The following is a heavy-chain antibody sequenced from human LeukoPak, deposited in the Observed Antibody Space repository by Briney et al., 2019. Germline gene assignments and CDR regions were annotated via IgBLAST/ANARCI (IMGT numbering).Heavy chain of an antibody. D-gene: IGHD2-2*01. CDR3: ARVDCSSTSCYPHGAFDI. J-gene: IGHJ3*02. Sequence: SETLSLTCTVSGGSISSYYWSWIRQPAGKGLEWIGRIYTSGSTNYNPSLKSRVTMSVDTSKNQFSLKLSSVTAADTAVYYCARVDCSSTSCYPHGAFDIWGQGTMVTVSS. V-gene: IGHV4-4*07. CDR2: IYTSGST. CDR1: GGSISSYY.